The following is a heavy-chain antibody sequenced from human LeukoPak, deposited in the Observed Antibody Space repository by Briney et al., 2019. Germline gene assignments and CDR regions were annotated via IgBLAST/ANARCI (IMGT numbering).Heavy chain of an antibody. V-gene: IGHV3-23*01. CDR3: AKVVDYYGGLYYFDY. CDR1: GFTFSSYS. CDR2: ISGSGGST. Sequence: GGSLRLSCAASGFTFSSYSMNWGRQTPGKGLEWVSAISGSGGSTYYAHSVKGRFTISRDNSKNTLYLQMNSLRAEDTAVYYCAKVVDYYGGLYYFDYWGQGTLVTVSS. J-gene: IGHJ4*02. D-gene: IGHD4-23*01.